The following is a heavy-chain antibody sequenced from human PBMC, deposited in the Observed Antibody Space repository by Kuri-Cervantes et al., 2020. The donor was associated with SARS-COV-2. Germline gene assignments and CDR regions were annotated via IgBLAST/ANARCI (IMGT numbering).Heavy chain of an antibody. V-gene: IGHV4-61*10. J-gene: IGHJ5*02. CDR3: ARDPNANHNNWFDP. Sequence: ESLKISCAVSGVSVSHGTYTWSWIRQPAGKGLEWTGHLDTSGTTTYNPSLKSRVTISVDTSKNQFSLKLSSVTAADTAVYYCARDPNANHNNWFDPWGQGTLVTVSS. CDR2: LDTSGTT. CDR1: GVSVSHGTYT. D-gene: IGHD4/OR15-4a*01.